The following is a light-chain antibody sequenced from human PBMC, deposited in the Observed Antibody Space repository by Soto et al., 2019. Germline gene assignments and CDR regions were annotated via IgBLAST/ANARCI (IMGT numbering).Light chain of an antibody. V-gene: IGKV1-5*01. CDR3: QQYNSYSLT. CDR2: DAS. Sequence: DIQMTQSPSTLSASVGDRVTITCRASQSISSWLAWYQQKPGKAPKLLIYDASSLESGVPSRFSGSGSGTEFTLSISSLQPDDFETYYCQQYNSYSLTFGQGTKPEIK. CDR1: QSISSW. J-gene: IGKJ2*01.